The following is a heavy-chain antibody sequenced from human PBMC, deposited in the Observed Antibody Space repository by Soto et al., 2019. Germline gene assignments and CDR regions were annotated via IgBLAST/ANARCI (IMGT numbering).Heavy chain of an antibody. CDR3: AKDPESSGYYTAEYFQH. Sequence: GGSLRLSCAASGFTFSSYAMSWVRQAPGKGLEWVSAISGSGGSTYYADSVKGRFTISRDNSKNTLYLQMNSLRAEDTAVYYCAKDPESSGYYTAEYFQHWGQGTLVTVSS. D-gene: IGHD3-22*01. CDR2: ISGSGGST. J-gene: IGHJ1*01. V-gene: IGHV3-23*01. CDR1: GFTFSSYA.